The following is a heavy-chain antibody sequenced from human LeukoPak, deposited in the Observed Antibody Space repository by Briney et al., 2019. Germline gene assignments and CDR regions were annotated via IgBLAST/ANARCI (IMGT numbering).Heavy chain of an antibody. V-gene: IGHV1-58*01. J-gene: IGHJ4*02. Sequence: SVKVSCKASGFTFAGSAVQWVRQARGQRPEWIGWIVIANGNTNYAQKFQERLTITRDMSTSTAYMELSSLRSEDTAVYYCAAEDDFLTGYYDFDYWGQGTVVTVSS. CDR1: GFTFAGSA. CDR2: IVIANGNT. CDR3: AAEDDFLTGYYDFDY. D-gene: IGHD3-9*01.